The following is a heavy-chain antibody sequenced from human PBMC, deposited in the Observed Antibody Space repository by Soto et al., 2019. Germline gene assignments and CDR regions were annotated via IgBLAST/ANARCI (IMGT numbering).Heavy chain of an antibody. V-gene: IGHV2-5*02. D-gene: IGHD2-21*02. Sequence: SGPTLVNPTQTLTLTCTFSGFSLSTTGVGVDWILQPPGKALEWLALIYWDDDKRYNPSLNSRLTITKDTSKNQAVLAMTNMDPVDTATYYCVQSRFGGDCLQSYTSHSYYGLDVWGQGT. J-gene: IGHJ6*02. CDR2: IYWDDDK. CDR1: GFSLSTTGVG. CDR3: VQSRFGGDCLQSYTSHSYYGLDV.